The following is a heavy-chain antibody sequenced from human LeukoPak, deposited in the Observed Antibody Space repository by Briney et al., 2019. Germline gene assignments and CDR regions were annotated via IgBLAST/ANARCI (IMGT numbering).Heavy chain of an antibody. D-gene: IGHD6-19*01. V-gene: IGHV3-7*03. CDR1: GFTFSRYW. J-gene: IGHJ4*02. CDR3: ARGYSSGWQIGYYFDY. CDR2: IKLDGSEK. Sequence: GGSLRLSCAASGFTFSRYWMSWVRQAPGKGLEWVANIKLDGSEKYYVDSVKGRFTISRDNAKNSLYLQMNSLRAEDTAVYYCARGYSSGWQIGYYFDYWGQGTLVTVSS.